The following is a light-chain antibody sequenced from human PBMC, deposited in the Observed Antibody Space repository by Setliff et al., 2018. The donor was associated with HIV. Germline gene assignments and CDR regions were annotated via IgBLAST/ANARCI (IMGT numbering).Light chain of an antibody. J-gene: IGLJ1*01. CDR1: SGNLGSYDL. Sequence: QSVLTQPPSVSAAPGQKVTISCSGSSGNLGSYDLVSWYQQHPVKAPRLIIYEVTKRPSGVSSRFSGSKSGNTASLTISGLQAEDEADYYCCSFANNNTKVFGGGTKVTVL. V-gene: IGLV2-23*02. CDR3: CSFANNNTKV. CDR2: EVT.